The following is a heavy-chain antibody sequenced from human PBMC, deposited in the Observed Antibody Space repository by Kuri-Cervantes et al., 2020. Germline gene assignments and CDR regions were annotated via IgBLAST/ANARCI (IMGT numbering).Heavy chain of an antibody. V-gene: IGHV4-61*02. D-gene: IGHD3-22*01. J-gene: IGHJ4*02. CDR2: IYTSGST. CDR3: ARDYYDSSGTFDY. Sequence: SETLSLTCTVSGGSISSGSYHWSWIRQPAGKGLEWIGRIYTSGSTNCNPSLKSRVTMSVDTSKNRFSLKLSSVTAADTAVYYCARDYYDSSGTFDYWGQGTLVTVSS. CDR1: GGSISSGSYH.